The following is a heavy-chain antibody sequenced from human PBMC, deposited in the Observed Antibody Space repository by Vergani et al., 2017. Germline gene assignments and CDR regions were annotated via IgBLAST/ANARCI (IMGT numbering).Heavy chain of an antibody. V-gene: IGHV3-53*01. CDR1: GFTVSSNY. J-gene: IGHJ4*02. Sequence: EVQLVESGGGLIQPGGSLRLSCAASGFTVSSNYMSWVRQAPGKGLEWVSVIYSGGSTYYADSVKGRFTISRDNSKNTLYLQMNSLRAEDTAVYYCARVGWIQLWSFFDYWGQGTLVTVSS. CDR3: ARVGWIQLWSFFDY. CDR2: IYSGGST. D-gene: IGHD5-18*01.